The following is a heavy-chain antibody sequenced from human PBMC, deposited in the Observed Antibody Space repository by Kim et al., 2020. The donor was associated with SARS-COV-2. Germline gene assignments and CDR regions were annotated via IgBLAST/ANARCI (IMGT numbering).Heavy chain of an antibody. D-gene: IGHD1-26*01. CDR2: T. V-gene: IGHV4-39*01. J-gene: IGHJ4*02. Sequence: TYYNPSLKSRVTISVDTSKNQFSLKLSSVTAADTAVYYCARRWMGGPLDYWGQGTLVTVSS. CDR3: ARRWMGGPLDY.